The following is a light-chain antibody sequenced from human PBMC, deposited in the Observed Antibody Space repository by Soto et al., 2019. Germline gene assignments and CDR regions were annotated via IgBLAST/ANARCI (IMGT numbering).Light chain of an antibody. CDR2: EVR. J-gene: IGLJ2*01. Sequence: QSALTQPASVSGSPGQSITISCTGTSSDIGGYIYVSWFQHHPGKAPKLMIYEVRNRPSGVSDRFSGSRSDNTASLTISGLQTEDEAIYYCSSYSTATKGVLFGGGTQLTVL. CDR1: SSDIGGYIY. V-gene: IGLV2-14*01. CDR3: SSYSTATKGVL.